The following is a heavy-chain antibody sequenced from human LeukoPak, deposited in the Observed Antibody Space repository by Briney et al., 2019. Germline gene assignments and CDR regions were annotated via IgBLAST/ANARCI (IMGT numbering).Heavy chain of an antibody. CDR3: AKYFASGSYYKLPH. Sequence: GSLRLSCAASGFIFSSYAMSWVRQAPGRGLEWVSAISGSGGSTYYADSVKGRFTISRDNSKNTLYLQMNSLRAEDTAVYYCAKYFASGSYYKLPHWGQGTLVTVSS. V-gene: IGHV3-23*01. CDR1: GFIFSSYA. J-gene: IGHJ1*01. D-gene: IGHD3-10*01. CDR2: ISGSGGST.